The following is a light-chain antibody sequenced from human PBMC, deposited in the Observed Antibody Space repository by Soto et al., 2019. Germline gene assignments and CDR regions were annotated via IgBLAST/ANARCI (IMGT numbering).Light chain of an antibody. J-gene: IGLJ1*01. CDR3: CSYAGGPYV. CDR1: SSDVGGYNY. Sequence: QSALTQPRSVSGSPGQSVAISCTGSSSDVGGYNYVSWYQQHPGKAPKVMIYDVSKRPSGVPDRFSGFKSGDTASLTIPGLQAEDEADYYCCSYAGGPYVFGTGTKLTVL. CDR2: DVS. V-gene: IGLV2-11*01.